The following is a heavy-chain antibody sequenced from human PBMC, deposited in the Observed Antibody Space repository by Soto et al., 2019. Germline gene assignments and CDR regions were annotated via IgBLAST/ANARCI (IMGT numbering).Heavy chain of an antibody. Sequence: SVKVSCKASGATFSSYAISWVRQAPGQGLEWMGGIIPIFGTANYAQKFQGRGTITADESTSTAYMELSSLRSEDTAVYYCARVGPYYDILTGYRGTPYCMDVWGQGTTVTVSS. CDR2: IIPIFGTA. V-gene: IGHV1-69*13. CDR3: ARVGPYYDILTGYRGTPYCMDV. J-gene: IGHJ6*02. D-gene: IGHD3-9*01. CDR1: GATFSSYA.